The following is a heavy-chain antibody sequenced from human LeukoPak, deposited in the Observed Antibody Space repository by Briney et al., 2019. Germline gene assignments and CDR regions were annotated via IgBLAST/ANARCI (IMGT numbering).Heavy chain of an antibody. CDR2: MNWNGGSK. D-gene: IGHD5-12*01. J-gene: IGHJ6*03. CDR1: GFTFYDYG. CDR3: ARPSGYYYDYFMDV. V-gene: IGHV3-20*04. Sequence: PGGSLRLSCAASGFTFYDYGMNWVRQVPGKGLEWVAGMNWNGGSKGYADSVKGRFTISRDNAKNSLYLQMNSLRAEDTALYYCARPSGYYYDYFMDVWGEGTTVTVSS.